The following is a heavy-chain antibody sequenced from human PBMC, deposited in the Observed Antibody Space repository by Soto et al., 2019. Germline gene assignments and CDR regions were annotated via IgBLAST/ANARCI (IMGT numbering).Heavy chain of an antibody. V-gene: IGHV4-34*01. CDR3: ARSARRLQKGGFDY. D-gene: IGHD6-25*01. CDR1: GGSFSGYY. CDR2: INHSGST. Sequence: PSETLSLTCAVYGGSFSGYYWSWIRQPPGKGLEWIGEINHSGSTNYNPSLKSRVTISVDTSKNQFSLKLSSVTAADTAVYYCARSARRLQKGGFDYWGQGTLVTVSS. J-gene: IGHJ4*02.